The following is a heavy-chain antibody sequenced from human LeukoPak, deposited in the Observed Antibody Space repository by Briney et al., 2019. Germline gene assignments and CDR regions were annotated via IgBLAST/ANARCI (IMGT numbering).Heavy chain of an antibody. Sequence: GGSLRLSCAASGLTFSSYAMSWVRQAPGKGLEWVSAISGSGGSTYYADSVKGRFTISRDNSKNTLYLQMNSLRAEDTAVYYCAKGNDILTGSPFDYWAREPWSPSPQ. D-gene: IGHD3-9*01. CDR1: GLTFSSYA. V-gene: IGHV3-23*01. J-gene: IGHJ4*02. CDR2: ISGSGGST. CDR3: AKGNDILTGSPFDY.